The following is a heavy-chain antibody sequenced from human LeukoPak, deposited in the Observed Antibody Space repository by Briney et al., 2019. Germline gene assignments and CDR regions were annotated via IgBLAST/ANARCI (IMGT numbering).Heavy chain of an antibody. Sequence: SETLSLTCTVSGGSISSSSYYWGWIRQPPGKGLEWIGSIYYSGSTYYNPSLKSRVTISVDTSKNQFSLELSSVTAADTAVYYCAREDDILRFWFDPWGQGTLVTVSS. CDR3: AREDDILRFWFDP. CDR1: GGSISSSSYY. CDR2: IYYSGST. J-gene: IGHJ5*02. V-gene: IGHV4-39*07. D-gene: IGHD3-9*01.